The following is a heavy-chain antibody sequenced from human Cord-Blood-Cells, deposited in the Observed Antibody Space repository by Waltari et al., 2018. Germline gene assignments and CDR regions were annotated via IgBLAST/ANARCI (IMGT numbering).Heavy chain of an antibody. CDR1: GGSISSSSYY. J-gene: IGHJ3*02. Sequence: QLQLQESGPGLVKPSETLSLTCTVSGGSISSSSYYWGGIRQPPGKGVEWIGSIYYSGSTYYNPSLKSRVTISVDTSKNQFSLKLSSVTAADTAVYYCARLPGLGGGSGSYYNAFDIWGQGTMVTVSS. D-gene: IGHD3-10*01. CDR3: ARLPGLGGGSGSYYNAFDI. V-gene: IGHV4-39*01. CDR2: IYYSGST.